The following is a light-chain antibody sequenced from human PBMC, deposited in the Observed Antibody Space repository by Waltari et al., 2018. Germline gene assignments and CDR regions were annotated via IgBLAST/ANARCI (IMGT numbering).Light chain of an antibody. CDR1: SGHINNV. CDR2: VNSDGSH. V-gene: IGLV4-69*01. CDR3: QTGGHGTGV. J-gene: IGLJ3*02. Sequence: QLVLTQSPSASASLGASVKLTCTLSSGHINNVIAWHQQQPEKGPRYLMKVNSDGSHSKGDEIPDRFSGYSSGAERYLIIASVQSEDEADYYCQTGGHGTGVFGGGTNLTVL.